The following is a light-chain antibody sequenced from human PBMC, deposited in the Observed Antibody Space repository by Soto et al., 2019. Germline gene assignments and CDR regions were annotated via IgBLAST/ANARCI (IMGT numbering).Light chain of an antibody. CDR1: QSVSSN. CDR3: QQYNNWPPYT. CDR2: GAS. Sequence: EIVMTQSPATLSVSPGERATLSCRASQSVSSNLAWYQQKPGQAPRLLIYGASTWATGIPPRFSGSGSGTEFTLTISSLQSEDFAVYYCQQYNNWPPYTFGQGTKVEIK. V-gene: IGKV3-15*01. J-gene: IGKJ2*01.